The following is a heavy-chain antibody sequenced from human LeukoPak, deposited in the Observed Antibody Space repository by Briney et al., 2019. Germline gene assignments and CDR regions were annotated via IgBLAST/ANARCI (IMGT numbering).Heavy chain of an antibody. CDR3: ARDLEPYGSGSSNWFDP. J-gene: IGHJ5*02. CDR1: GGSISSYY. V-gene: IGHV4-59*01. CDR2: IYYSGST. D-gene: IGHD3-10*01. Sequence: PSETLSLTCTVSGGSISSYYWSWIRQPPGKGLEWIGYIYYSGSTNYNPSLKSRVTISVDTSKNQFSLKLSSVTAADTAVYYCARDLEPYGSGSSNWFDPWGQGTLVTVSS.